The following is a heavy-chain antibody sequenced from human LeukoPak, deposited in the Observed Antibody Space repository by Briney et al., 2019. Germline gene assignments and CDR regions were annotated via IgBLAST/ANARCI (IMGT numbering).Heavy chain of an antibody. Sequence: ASVKVSCKASGYTFTGYYMHWVRQAPGQGLEWMGWINPNSGGTNYAQNFQGRVTMTRDTSTSTAYMELSRLNSDDTAVYYCARDSAETYWGQGTLVTVSS. D-gene: IGHD6-25*01. V-gene: IGHV1-2*02. CDR1: GYTFTGYY. CDR2: INPNSGGT. CDR3: ARDSAETY. J-gene: IGHJ4*02.